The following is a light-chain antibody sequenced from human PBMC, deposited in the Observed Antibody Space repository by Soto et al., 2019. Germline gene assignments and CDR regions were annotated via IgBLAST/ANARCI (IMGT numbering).Light chain of an antibody. CDR2: VAS. CDR1: QRVSSSY. J-gene: IGKJ2*01. Sequence: EIVLTQSPGTLSLSPGERATLSCRASQRVSSSYLAWYQQKPGQAPRLLIYVASSMATGIPDRFSGSGSGTDFTLTISRLEPEDFSVYYCQQYGSSPRTFGQGTKLEIK. V-gene: IGKV3-20*01. CDR3: QQYGSSPRT.